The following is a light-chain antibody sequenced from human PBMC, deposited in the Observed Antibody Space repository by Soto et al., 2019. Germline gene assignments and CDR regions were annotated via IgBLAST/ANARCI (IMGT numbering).Light chain of an antibody. CDR2: EVN. CDR3: SSYAGSSNV. J-gene: IGLJ1*01. Sequence: QAALTQPPSASGSPGQSGAISCTGTSSDVGGYNSVSWYQQHPGKAPKLMIYEVNKRPSGVPDRFYGSNSGNTASLTVSGLQAEDEADYYCSSYAGSSNVFGTGPKVTV. V-gene: IGLV2-8*01. CDR1: SSDVGGYNS.